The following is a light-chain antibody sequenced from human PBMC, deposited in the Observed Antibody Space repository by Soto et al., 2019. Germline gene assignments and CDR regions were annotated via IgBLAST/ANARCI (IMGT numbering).Light chain of an antibody. CDR1: RDDIGAYDY. Sequence: QSVLTQPASVSGSPGQSITISCAGTRDDIGAYDYVSWYQQHPGNAPKLLVYEVTNRPSGVSNRFSGPKSGNTASLTISGLQAEDEADYYCCSYVGSSTYVFGTGTKVTVL. CDR3: CSYVGSSTYV. J-gene: IGLJ1*01. CDR2: EVT. V-gene: IGLV2-23*02.